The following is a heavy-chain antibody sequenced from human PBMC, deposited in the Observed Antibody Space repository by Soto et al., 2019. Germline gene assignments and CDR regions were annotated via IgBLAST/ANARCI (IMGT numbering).Heavy chain of an antibody. CDR2: IYYSGST. V-gene: IGHV4-59*01. J-gene: IGHJ6*02. CDR3: ARAYYYGSGRGRSMDV. CDR1: GGSIKSYY. D-gene: IGHD3-10*01. Sequence: PSETLSLTCTVSGGSIKSYYWSWIRQPPGKGLEWIGSIYYSGSTNSSPSLKSRVTMSVDTSKTQVSLSLSSVIAADTAVYHCARAYYYGSGRGRSMDVWGQGTTVTVSS.